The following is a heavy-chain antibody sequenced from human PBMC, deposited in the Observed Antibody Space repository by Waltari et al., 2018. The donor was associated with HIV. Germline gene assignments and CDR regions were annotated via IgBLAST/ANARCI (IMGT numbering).Heavy chain of an antibody. CDR1: GGSISSSSYY. V-gene: IGHV4-39*07. J-gene: IGHJ4*02. Sequence: QLQLQESGPGLVKPSETLSLTCTVSGGSISSSSYYWGWIRQPPGKGLEWIGSIYYSGSTYYNPSLKSRVTISVDTSKNQFSLKLSSVTAADTAVYYCARGDWGRRFPFDYWGQGTLVTVSS. CDR2: IYYSGST. CDR3: ARGDWGRRFPFDY. D-gene: IGHD5-12*01.